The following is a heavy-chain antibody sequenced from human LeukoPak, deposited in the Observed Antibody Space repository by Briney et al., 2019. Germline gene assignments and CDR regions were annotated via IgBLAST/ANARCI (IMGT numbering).Heavy chain of an antibody. Sequence: ASVKVSCKASGYTFTSYGISWLRQAPGQGLEWMGWISTYNGHTNYAQKLQGRVTMTTDTSTSTAYMELRNLRSDDTAVYYCAKDPSRGYSYVSTWGQGTLVTVSS. CDR3: AKDPSRGYSYVST. CDR1: GYTFTSYG. J-gene: IGHJ5*02. D-gene: IGHD5-18*01. V-gene: IGHV1-18*01. CDR2: ISTYNGHT.